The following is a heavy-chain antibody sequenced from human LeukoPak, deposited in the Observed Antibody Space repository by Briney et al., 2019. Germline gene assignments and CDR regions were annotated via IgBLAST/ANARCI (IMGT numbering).Heavy chain of an antibody. CDR2: IGGSGGST. V-gene: IGHV3-23*01. J-gene: IGHJ4*01. CDR1: GFTFSSYG. CDR3: SKDRCGYYFFPHRSGGFCY. Sequence: GGSVRLSCAASGFTFSSYGMSWVRQAPGKGLEWVSAIGGSGGSTYYADSVKGRFTISRDNSKNTLYLQMNSLRAEATAVYYCSKDRCGYYFFPHRSGGFCYWGQGTLGNVSS. D-gene: IGHD3-22*01.